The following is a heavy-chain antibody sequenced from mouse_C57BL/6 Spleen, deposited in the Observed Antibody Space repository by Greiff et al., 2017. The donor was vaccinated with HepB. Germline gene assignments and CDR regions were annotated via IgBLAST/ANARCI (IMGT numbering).Heavy chain of an antibody. Sequence: QVQLQQPGAELVKPGASVKLSCKASGYTFTSYWMQWVKQRPGQGLEWIGEIDPSDSYTNYNQKFKGKATLTVDTSSSTAYMQLSSLTSEDSAVYYCARRSNYGYYAMDYWGQGTSVTISS. J-gene: IGHJ4*01. CDR2: IDPSDSYT. CDR1: GYTFTSYW. CDR3: ARRSNYGYYAMDY. D-gene: IGHD2-5*01. V-gene: IGHV1-50*01.